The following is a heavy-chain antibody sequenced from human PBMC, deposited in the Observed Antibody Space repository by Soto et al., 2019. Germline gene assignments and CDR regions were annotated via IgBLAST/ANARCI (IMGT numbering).Heavy chain of an antibody. V-gene: IGHV3-73*01. J-gene: IGHJ4*02. CDR2: IRSKANSYAT. D-gene: IGHD3-10*01. CDR1: GFTFSGSA. CDR3: TRPPGYSGSGSYPDGY. Sequence: GGSLRLSCAASGFTFSGSAMHWVRQASGKGLEWVGRIRSKANSYATAYAASVKGRFTISRDDSKNTAYLQMNSLKTEDTAVYYCTRPPGYSGSGSYPDGYWGQGTLVTVSS.